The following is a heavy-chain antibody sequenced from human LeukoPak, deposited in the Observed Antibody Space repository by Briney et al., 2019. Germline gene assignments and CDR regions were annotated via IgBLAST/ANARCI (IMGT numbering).Heavy chain of an antibody. CDR2: IYTSGST. Sequence: SETLSLTCTVSGGSISSYYWSWIRQPAGKGLEWIGRIYTSGSTNYNPSLKSRVTMSVDTSKNQFSLKLSSVTAADTAVYYCARVGSGSARRAFDIWGQGTMVTVSS. J-gene: IGHJ3*02. CDR3: ARVGSGSARRAFDI. V-gene: IGHV4-4*07. D-gene: IGHD1-26*01. CDR1: GGSISSYY.